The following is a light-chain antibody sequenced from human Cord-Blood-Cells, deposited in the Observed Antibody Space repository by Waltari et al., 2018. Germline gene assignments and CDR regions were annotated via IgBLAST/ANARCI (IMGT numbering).Light chain of an antibody. CDR2: WAS. J-gene: IGKJ3*01. V-gene: IGKV4-1*01. CDR3: QQYYSTPFT. Sequence: EIVMTQYPDPLAVYLGERATINCKSRQSVLYSSNNKNYLAWYQQKPGQPPKLPSYWASTRESGVPDRFSGSGSGTDFTLTISSLQAEDVAVYYCQQYYSTPFTFGPGTKVDIK. CDR1: QSVLYSSNNKNY.